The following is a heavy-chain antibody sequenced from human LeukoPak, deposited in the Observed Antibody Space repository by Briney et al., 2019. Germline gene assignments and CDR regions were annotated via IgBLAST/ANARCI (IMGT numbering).Heavy chain of an antibody. D-gene: IGHD3-22*01. Sequence: GGSLRLSCAASGFTFSDYYMTWVRQAPGKGLEWVANIKQDGSKKNYVDSVKGRFTISRDNAKNSLYLQMNSLRAEDTAVYYCATPLDYYDSSGYHQGGDWGQGTLVTVSS. CDR2: IKQDGSKK. V-gene: IGHV3-7*03. CDR1: GFTFSDYY. CDR3: ATPLDYYDSSGYHQGGD. J-gene: IGHJ4*02.